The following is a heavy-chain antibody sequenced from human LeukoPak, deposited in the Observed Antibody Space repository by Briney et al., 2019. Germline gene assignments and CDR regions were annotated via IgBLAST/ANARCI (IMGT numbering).Heavy chain of an antibody. CDR1: GYTFTSYG. CDR3: AGLVRGGDAFDI. CDR2: ISAYNGNT. J-gene: IGHJ3*02. D-gene: IGHD3-10*01. V-gene: IGHV1-18*04. Sequence: EASVKVSCKASGYTFTSYGISWVRQAPGQGLEWMGWISAYNGNTNYAQKLQGRVTMTTDTSTSTAYMELRSLRSDDTAVYYCAGLVRGGDAFDIWGQGTMVTVSS.